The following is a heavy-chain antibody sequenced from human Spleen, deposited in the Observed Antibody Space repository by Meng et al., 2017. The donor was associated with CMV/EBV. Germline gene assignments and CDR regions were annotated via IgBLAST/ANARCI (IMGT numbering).Heavy chain of an antibody. D-gene: IGHD2-2*01. CDR2: INPNTGDT. Sequence: KASGYTFTGYYIRWVRQAPGQGLEWMGWINPNTGDTNYAQKFQGRITMTRDTSISTAYMELRRLRSDDTAVYYCARDIVVVPAGFDPWGQGTLVTVSS. CDR1: GYTFTGYY. CDR3: ARDIVVVPAGFDP. V-gene: IGHV1-2*02. J-gene: IGHJ5*02.